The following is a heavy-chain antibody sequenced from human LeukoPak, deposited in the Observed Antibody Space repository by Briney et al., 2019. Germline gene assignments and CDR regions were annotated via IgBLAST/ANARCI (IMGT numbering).Heavy chain of an antibody. V-gene: IGHV3-23*01. CDR2: ITGSGGGT. D-gene: IGHD3-3*01. CDR3: AKVFFVDFYSPNDY. J-gene: IGHJ4*02. Sequence: GGSLRLSCAASGFTFSGHAMGWVRQAPGKGLEWVSSITGSGGGTYYGDSVKGRFTISRDDSKNTVYLQMNRLRAEDTAVYYCAKVFFVDFYSPNDYWGQGTLVTVSS. CDR1: GFTFSGHA.